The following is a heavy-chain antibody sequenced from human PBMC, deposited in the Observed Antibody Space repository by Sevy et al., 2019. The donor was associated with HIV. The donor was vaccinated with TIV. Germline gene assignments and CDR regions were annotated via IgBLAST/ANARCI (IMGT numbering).Heavy chain of an antibody. CDR1: GYTFTSYG. D-gene: IGHD6-19*01. CDR2: ISAYNGNT. Sequence: ASVKVSCKASGYTFTSYGISWVRQAPGQGLEWMGWISAYNGNTNYAQKLQGRVTMTTDTSTSTAYMELRSLRSDDTAVYYCARVGAWEVAVLYYYGMDVWGQGTTVTVSS. V-gene: IGHV1-18*01. CDR3: ARVGAWEVAVLYYYGMDV. J-gene: IGHJ6*02.